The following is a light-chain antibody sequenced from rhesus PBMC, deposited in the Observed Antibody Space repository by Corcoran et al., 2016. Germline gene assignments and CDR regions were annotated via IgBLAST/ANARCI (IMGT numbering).Light chain of an antibody. CDR1: QSVSTY. Sequence: EIVMTQSPATLSLSPGERATLSCRASQSVSTYLAWYQQKPGQPPRLLIYYASIRAAGIPDRFTGSGSGTDFTLTISSLETEDFAVYFCQETSDFSTFGQGTKVEIK. CDR3: QETSDFST. V-gene: IGKV3-31*02. CDR2: YAS. J-gene: IGKJ1*01.